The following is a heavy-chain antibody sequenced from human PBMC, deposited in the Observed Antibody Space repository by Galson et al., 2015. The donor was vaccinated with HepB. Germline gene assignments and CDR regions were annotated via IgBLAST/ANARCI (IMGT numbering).Heavy chain of an antibody. J-gene: IGHJ1*01. CDR1: GPTFDNYA. D-gene: IGHD5-12*01. CDR2: IIPLLGTA. V-gene: IGHV1-69*13. CDR3: ARGYSHSWGYYHH. Sequence: SVTVSCKASGPTFDNYAVSWVRQAPGQGLEWVGGIIPLLGTANYGQNFQDRVTITADESTSTVSIEVTSLRSEDTAVYYCARGYSHSWGYYHHWGQGTLVIVSS.